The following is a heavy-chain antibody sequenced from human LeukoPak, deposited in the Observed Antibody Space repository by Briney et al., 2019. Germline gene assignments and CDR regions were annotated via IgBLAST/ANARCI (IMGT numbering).Heavy chain of an antibody. CDR3: ARDTGLEGASDAFDI. Sequence: GGSLRLSCTASGFTFDDYAMHWVRQAPGKGLEWVSGISWNSGNIVYADSVKGRFIISRDNAKDSLYLQMNSLRAEDTALYYCARDTGLEGASDAFDIWGQGTMVTVSS. CDR1: GFTFDDYA. D-gene: IGHD4/OR15-4a*01. J-gene: IGHJ3*02. V-gene: IGHV3-9*01. CDR2: ISWNSGNI.